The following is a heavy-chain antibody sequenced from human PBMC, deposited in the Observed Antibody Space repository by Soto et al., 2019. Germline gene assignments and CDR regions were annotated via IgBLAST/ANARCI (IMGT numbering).Heavy chain of an antibody. CDR2: IIPILGIA. J-gene: IGHJ6*03. D-gene: IGHD2-15*01. Sequence: GTSVKVSCKASGGTLSSYTISWVRQAPGQGLEWMGRIIPILGIANYAQKFQGRVTITADKSTSTAYMELSSLRSEDTAVYYCARGSYFYYYMAVWGKGTTVTVSS. CDR3: ARGSYFYYYMAV. V-gene: IGHV1-69*02. CDR1: GGTLSSYT.